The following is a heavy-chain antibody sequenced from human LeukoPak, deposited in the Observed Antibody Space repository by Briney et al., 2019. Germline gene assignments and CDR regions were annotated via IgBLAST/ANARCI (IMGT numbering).Heavy chain of an antibody. J-gene: IGHJ4*02. D-gene: IGHD6-13*01. Sequence: GGSLRLSCAASGFTFSSYGMSWVRQAPGKGLEWVSAISGSGGSTYYADSVKGRFTISRDNSKNTLYLQMNSLRAEDTAVYYCAKGIAGVSAVWGYWGQGTLVTVSS. CDR2: ISGSGGST. CDR1: GFTFSSYG. CDR3: AKGIAGVSAVWGY. V-gene: IGHV3-23*01.